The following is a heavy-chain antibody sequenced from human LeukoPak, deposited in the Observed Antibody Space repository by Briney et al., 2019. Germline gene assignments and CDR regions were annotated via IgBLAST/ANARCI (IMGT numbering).Heavy chain of an antibody. CDR3: ARGTAMVTFYYMDA. D-gene: IGHD5-18*01. CDR1: GGTFSSYA. CDR2: IIPIFGTA. V-gene: IGHV1-69*05. Sequence: GASVKVSCKASGGTFSSYAIGWVRQAPGQGLEWMGGIIPIFGTANYAQKFQGRVTITTDESTSTAYMELSSLRSEDTAVYYCARGTAMVTFYYMDAWGKGTTVTVSS. J-gene: IGHJ6*03.